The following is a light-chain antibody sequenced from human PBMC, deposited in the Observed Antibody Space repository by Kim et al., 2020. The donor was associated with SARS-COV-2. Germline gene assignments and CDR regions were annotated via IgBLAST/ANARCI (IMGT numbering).Light chain of an antibody. CDR1: KLGDKY. CDR2: QDS. V-gene: IGLV3-1*01. CDR3: QAWDSSAAV. J-gene: IGLJ3*02. Sequence: SVSLGQTASITCSGDKLGDKYACWFQQKPGQSTVLVIYQDSKRPSGIPERVSGSNSGNTANLTISGTQAMEEADYYCQAWDSSAAVFGGGTQLTVL.